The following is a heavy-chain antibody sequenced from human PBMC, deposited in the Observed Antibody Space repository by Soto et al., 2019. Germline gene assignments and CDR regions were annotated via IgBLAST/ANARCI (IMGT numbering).Heavy chain of an antibody. V-gene: IGHV3-33*01. CDR3: ARCWCSRTSGYYIDH. CDR2: TSYDGNNK. CDR1: GYVFNHYG. J-gene: IGHJ4*01. Sequence: QVQMVESGGGVVQPGRSLRLSCAASGYVFNHYGLHWVRQAPGKGLEWLTLTSYDGNNKPYADSVKGRFTISRDDSKNTVYLQINSLRVDDTAVYYFARCWCSRTSGYYIDHWAHGTLVNVSS. D-gene: IGHD2-8*01.